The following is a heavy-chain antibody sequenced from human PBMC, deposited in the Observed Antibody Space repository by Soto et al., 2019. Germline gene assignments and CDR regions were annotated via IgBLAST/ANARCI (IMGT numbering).Heavy chain of an antibody. V-gene: IGHV1-69*06. CDR2: IIPILGTA. J-gene: IGHJ5*02. D-gene: IGHD2-8*01. CDR3: ATELMVYAFHSWFDP. CDR1: GGTFSNYA. Sequence: SSVKVSCKASGGTFSNYAVSWVRQAPGQGLEWMGGIIPILGTANYAQKFQGRVTITANKSTSTAYMELSSLRSEDTAVYYCATELMVYAFHSWFDPWGQGTLVTVSS.